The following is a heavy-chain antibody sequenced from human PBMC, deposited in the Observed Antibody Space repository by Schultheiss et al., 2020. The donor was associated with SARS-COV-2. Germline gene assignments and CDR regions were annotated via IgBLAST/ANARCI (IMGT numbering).Heavy chain of an antibody. CDR1: GFTLSDYY. CDR3: AREKSYYDSSGFYLIDVFDV. V-gene: IGHV3-66*01. D-gene: IGHD3-22*01. Sequence: GGSLRLSCEASGFTLSDYYMSWIRQAPGKGLEWVSVIFSGGTTYYADSVKGRFTISRDNSNNTVYLQLNSLRAEDTAVYYCAREKSYYDSSGFYLIDVFDVWGQGTMVTVSS. J-gene: IGHJ3*01. CDR2: IFSGGTT.